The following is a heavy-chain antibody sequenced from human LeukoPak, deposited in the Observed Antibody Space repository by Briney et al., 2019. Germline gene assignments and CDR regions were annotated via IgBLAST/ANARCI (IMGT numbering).Heavy chain of an antibody. D-gene: IGHD3-22*01. CDR3: ARRGYYDTSGYLFDD. CDR2: ISSSGSSI. CDR1: GFTFSSYE. J-gene: IGHJ4*02. V-gene: IGHV3-48*03. Sequence: GGSLRLSCAASGFTFSSYEMNWVRQAPGRGLEWVSYISSSGSSIYYVDSVKGRLIISRDNAKNSLFLQMNSLRAEDTAVYYCARRGYYDTSGYLFDDWGQGTLVTVSS.